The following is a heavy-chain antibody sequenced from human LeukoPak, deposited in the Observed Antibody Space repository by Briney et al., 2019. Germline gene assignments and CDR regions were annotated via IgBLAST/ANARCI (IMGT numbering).Heavy chain of an antibody. Sequence: ASVKVSCKASGGTFISYAISWVRQAPGQGLEWRGGIIPIFGTANYAQKFQGRVTITADESTSTAYMELSSLRSEDTAVYYCAHDSSSSFDDAFDIWGQGTMVTVSS. J-gene: IGHJ3*02. D-gene: IGHD6-6*01. CDR2: IIPIFGTA. CDR3: AHDSSSSFDDAFDI. V-gene: IGHV1-69*13. CDR1: GGTFISYA.